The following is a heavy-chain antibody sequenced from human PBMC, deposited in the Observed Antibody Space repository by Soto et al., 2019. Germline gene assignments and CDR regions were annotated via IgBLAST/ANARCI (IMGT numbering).Heavy chain of an antibody. CDR2: IYYSGST. V-gene: IGHV4-31*03. CDR1: GGSISSGGYY. D-gene: IGHD3-10*01. J-gene: IGHJ5*02. Sequence: QVQLQESGPGLVKPSQTLSLTCTVSGGSISSGGYYWSWIRQHPGKGLEWIGYIYYSGSTYYNPSLKGRVTISGDTSKNQFSLKLSSVTAADTAVYYCAVMVRHEGLLDPWGQGTLVTVSS. CDR3: AVMVRHEGLLDP.